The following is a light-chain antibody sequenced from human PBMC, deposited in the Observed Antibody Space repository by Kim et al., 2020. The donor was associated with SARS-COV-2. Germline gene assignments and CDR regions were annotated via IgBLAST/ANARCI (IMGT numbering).Light chain of an antibody. Sequence: GQKVTISCSGSSSNIGNNYVSWYQQLPGTAPKLLIYDNNERPSGIPDRFSGSKTGTSATLGITGVQTGDEADYYCGTWDSSLSAGVFGGGTQLTVL. CDR2: DNN. CDR3: GTWDSSLSAGV. V-gene: IGLV1-51*01. J-gene: IGLJ3*02. CDR1: SSNIGNNY.